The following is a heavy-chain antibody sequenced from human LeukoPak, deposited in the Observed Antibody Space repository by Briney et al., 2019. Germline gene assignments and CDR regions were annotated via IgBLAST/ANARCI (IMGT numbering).Heavy chain of an antibody. CDR3: ARDRPHDAFDI. J-gene: IGHJ3*02. V-gene: IGHV5-51*01. CDR2: IYPGDSDT. CDR1: GYSFTNYW. Sequence: NTGESLKISCKGSGYSFTNYWIGWVRQLPGKGLELMGIIYPGDSDTRYSPSFQGQVTISADKSISTAYLQWSSLKASDTAIYYCARDRPHDAFDIWGQGTMVIVSS.